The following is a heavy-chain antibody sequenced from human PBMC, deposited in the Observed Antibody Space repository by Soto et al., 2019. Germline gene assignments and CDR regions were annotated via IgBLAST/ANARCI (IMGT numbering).Heavy chain of an antibody. D-gene: IGHD1-26*01. CDR3: AKDKGYSGSYYVFDY. V-gene: IGHV3-30*18. J-gene: IGHJ4*02. Sequence: QVQLVESGGGVVQPGRSLRLSCAVSGFTFGIYGMHWVRQAPGKGLEWVALVSYDGSNKDYVDSVKGRFTISRDNSKNTLYLQMNSLRAEDTAVYYCAKDKGYSGSYYVFDYWGQGTLVTVSS. CDR1: GFTFGIYG. CDR2: VSYDGSNK.